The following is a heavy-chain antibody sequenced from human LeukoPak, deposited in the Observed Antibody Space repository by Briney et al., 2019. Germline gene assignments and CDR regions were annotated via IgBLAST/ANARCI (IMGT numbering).Heavy chain of an antibody. Sequence: GASVKVSCKASGGTFSGYAISWVRQAPGQGLEWMGGIIPIFGTANYAQKFQGRVTITADESTSTAYMELSSLRSEDTAVYYCASRGGYQLLATMDVWGKGTTVTVSS. CDR3: ASRGGYQLLATMDV. J-gene: IGHJ6*03. V-gene: IGHV1-69*13. CDR2: IIPIFGTA. D-gene: IGHD2-2*01. CDR1: GGTFSGYA.